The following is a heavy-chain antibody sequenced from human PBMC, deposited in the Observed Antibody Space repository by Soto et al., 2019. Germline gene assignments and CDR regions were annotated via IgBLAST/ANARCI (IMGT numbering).Heavy chain of an antibody. CDR3: ARAAIHGSSWYFWFDP. V-gene: IGHV1-69*01. D-gene: IGHD6-13*01. Sequence: QVQLVQSGSEVKMPGSSVKVSCKTSGGTFSRHAINWVRQAPGQGLEWMGGIIPMFGTTNYAQKYKGRVTISADESTSTAYMEQSSLRSEDAAVYYCARAAIHGSSWYFWFDPGGQGNLVTVSS. CDR2: IIPMFGTT. J-gene: IGHJ5*02. CDR1: GGTFSRHA.